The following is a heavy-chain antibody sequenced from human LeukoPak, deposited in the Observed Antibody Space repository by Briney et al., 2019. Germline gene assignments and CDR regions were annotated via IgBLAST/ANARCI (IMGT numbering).Heavy chain of an antibody. J-gene: IGHJ4*02. CDR1: GGSISSGGYS. CDR3: ARVAEYYYDSSGYYYHFDY. CDR2: IYYSGST. D-gene: IGHD3-22*01. Sequence: SETLSLTCAVSGGSISSGGYSWSWLRQHPGKGLGWIGYIYYSGSTYYNPSLKSRVTISVDTSKNQFSLKLSSVTAADTAVYYCARVAEYYYDSSGYYYHFDYWGQGTLVTVSS. V-gene: IGHV4-31*11.